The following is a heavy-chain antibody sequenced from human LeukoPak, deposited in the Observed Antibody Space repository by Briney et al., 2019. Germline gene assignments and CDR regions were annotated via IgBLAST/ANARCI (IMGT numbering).Heavy chain of an antibody. D-gene: IGHD6-13*01. Sequence: EASVKVSCKASGYTFTSYGISWVRQAPGQGLEWMGWISAYNGNTNYAQKLQGRVTMTTDTSTSTAYMELRSLRSDDTAVYYCARDRAPLLRAAGVDYWGQGTLVTVSS. CDR3: ARDRAPLLRAAGVDY. V-gene: IGHV1-18*04. J-gene: IGHJ4*02. CDR2: ISAYNGNT. CDR1: GYTFTSYG.